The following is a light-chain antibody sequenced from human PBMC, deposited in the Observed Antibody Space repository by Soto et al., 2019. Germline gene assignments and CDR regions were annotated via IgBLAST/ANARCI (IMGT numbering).Light chain of an antibody. CDR3: QQYNSYPWT. J-gene: IGKJ1*01. CDR2: KAS. CDR1: QSISSW. Sequence: DIQMTQSPSTLSASVGDRVTITCRASQSISSWLAWYQQKPGKAPKLLIYKASSLESGVPSRFSGSGSGTEFTLTISSLQPXDFATYYCQQYNSYPWTFGQGTKVDIK. V-gene: IGKV1-5*03.